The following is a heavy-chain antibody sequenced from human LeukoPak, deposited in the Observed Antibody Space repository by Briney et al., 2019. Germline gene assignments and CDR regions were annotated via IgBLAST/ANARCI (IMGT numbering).Heavy chain of an antibody. CDR2: INHSGST. Sequence: SETLSLTCAVYGGSFSGYYWSWIRQPPGKGLEXXXXINHSGSTNYNPSLKSRVTISVDTSKNQFSLKLSSVTAADTAVYYCARFPYYYYGSGCYAGTIDYWGQGTLVTVSS. V-gene: IGHV4-34*01. J-gene: IGHJ4*02. CDR3: ARFPYYYYGSGCYAGTIDY. D-gene: IGHD3-10*01. CDR1: GGSFSGYY.